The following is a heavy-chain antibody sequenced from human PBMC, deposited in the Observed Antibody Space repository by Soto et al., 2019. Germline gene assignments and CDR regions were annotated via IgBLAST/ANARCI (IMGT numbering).Heavy chain of an antibody. V-gene: IGHV4-59*01. CDR3: AREGVSSSWYNYYGMDV. J-gene: IGHJ6*02. CDR2: IHHSGRT. D-gene: IGHD6-13*01. CDR1: GGSISTYY. Sequence: PSETLSLTCTVSGGSISTYYWNWIRQTPGKGLEWIGYIHHSGRTNYNPSLRSRVTISVDTSKNQFSLKLSSVTAADTAVYYCAREGVSSSWYNYYGMDVWGQGTTVTVSS.